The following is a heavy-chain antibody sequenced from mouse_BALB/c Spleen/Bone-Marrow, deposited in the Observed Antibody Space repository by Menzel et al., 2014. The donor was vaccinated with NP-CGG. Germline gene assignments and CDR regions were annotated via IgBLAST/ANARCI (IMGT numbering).Heavy chain of an antibody. CDR3: ARHSGSTSYYYTMDY. Sequence: EVKLMESGGGLVKPGGSLKLSCAASGFTFSSFAMFWVRQTPEKRLEWVATISSGGSYTYYPDSVKGRFTISRDNAKNTLYLQMSSLRSEDTAMYYCARHSGSTSYYYTMDYWGQGTSVTVSS. CDR1: GFTFSSFA. J-gene: IGHJ4*01. V-gene: IGHV5-9-3*01. D-gene: IGHD1-1*01. CDR2: ISSGGSYT.